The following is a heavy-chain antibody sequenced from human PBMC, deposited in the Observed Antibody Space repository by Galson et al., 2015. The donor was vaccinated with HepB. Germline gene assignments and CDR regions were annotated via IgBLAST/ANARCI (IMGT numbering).Heavy chain of an antibody. J-gene: IGHJ4*02. D-gene: IGHD1-26*01. CDR2: ISYVGKHQ. Sequence: SLRLACAASGFSFTDFAMHWVRQAPGKGLEWVAIISYVGKHQYYADSVRGRFTISRDISKKTLYLQMNNLKAEDTAIYYCARDPDDTEGYYMTFEYWGQGTLVSVSS. CDR1: GFSFTDFA. V-gene: IGHV3-30*04. CDR3: ARDPDDTEGYYMTFEY.